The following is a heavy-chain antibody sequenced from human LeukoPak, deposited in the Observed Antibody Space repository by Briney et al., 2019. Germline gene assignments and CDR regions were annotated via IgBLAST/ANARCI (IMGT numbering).Heavy chain of an antibody. V-gene: IGHV4-34*01. CDR1: GGSLSGYY. J-gene: IGHJ3*02. Sequence: SETLSLTCALYGGSLSGYYWSWIRHTPGGGLGWSWEIHHSGSTNYNPPLKRRVTIPFATTKNQISLNLSCVASEARAVYYWARGWYSSGWYLSTGTTNAFDIWGQGTMVTVSS. CDR2: IHHSGST. CDR3: ARGWYSSGWYLSTGTTNAFDI. D-gene: IGHD6-19*01.